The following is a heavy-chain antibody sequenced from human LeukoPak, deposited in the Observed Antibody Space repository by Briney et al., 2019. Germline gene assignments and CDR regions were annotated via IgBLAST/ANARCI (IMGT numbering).Heavy chain of an antibody. CDR1: GFTFSSYA. D-gene: IGHD4-11*01. J-gene: IGHJ4*02. Sequence: GGSLRLSCAASGFTFSSYAMSWVRQAPGKGLEWVSVIYSGGSTYYADYVKGRFTIARGNSDNKLYLQMNSLRAEDTAVYYCARELSAVTTNHFDYWGQGTLVTVSS. CDR2: IYSGGST. V-gene: IGHV3-66*02. CDR3: ARELSAVTTNHFDY.